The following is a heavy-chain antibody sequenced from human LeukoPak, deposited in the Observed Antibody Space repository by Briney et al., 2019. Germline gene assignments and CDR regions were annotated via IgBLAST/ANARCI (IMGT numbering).Heavy chain of an antibody. CDR3: ARRGGIHLDYFDY. CDR2: ISTSSSYI. D-gene: IGHD3-16*01. Sequence: PGGSLRLSCAASGFTFGSYNMNWVRQAPGKGLEWVSSISTSSSYIYYADSVKGRFTISRDNAKKSLYLQMNSLRAGDTAVYYCARRGGIHLDYFDYWGQGTLVTVSS. V-gene: IGHV3-21*01. CDR1: GFTFGSYN. J-gene: IGHJ4*02.